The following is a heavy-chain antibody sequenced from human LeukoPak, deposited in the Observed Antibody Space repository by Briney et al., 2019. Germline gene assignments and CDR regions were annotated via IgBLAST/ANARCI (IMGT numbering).Heavy chain of an antibody. D-gene: IGHD3-16*02. J-gene: IGHJ4*02. V-gene: IGHV3-23*01. CDR2: ISGSGANT. Sequence: GGSLRLSCAASGFTFSTYAMSWVRQAPGKGLEWVSTISGSGANTYYADSVRGRFTISRDNSKDTLYLHMNSLRAEDTAVYYRAKERAGYTNPYYFDYWGQGTLVTVSS. CDR1: GFTFSTYA. CDR3: AKERAGYTNPYYFDY.